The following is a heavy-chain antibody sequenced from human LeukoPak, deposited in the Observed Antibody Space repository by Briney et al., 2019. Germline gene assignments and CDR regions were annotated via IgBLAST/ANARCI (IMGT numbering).Heavy chain of an antibody. J-gene: IGHJ5*02. V-gene: IGHV4-59*12. CDR1: GGSISSYY. CDR2: IYYSGST. CDR3: ARDAKRFYAANWFDP. D-gene: IGHD2/OR15-2a*01. Sequence: PSETLSLTCTVSGGSISSYYWSWIRQPPGKGLEWIGYIYYSGSTNYNPSLKSRVTISVDTSKNQFSLKLSSVTAADTAVYYCARDAKRFYAANWFDPWGQGTLVTVSS.